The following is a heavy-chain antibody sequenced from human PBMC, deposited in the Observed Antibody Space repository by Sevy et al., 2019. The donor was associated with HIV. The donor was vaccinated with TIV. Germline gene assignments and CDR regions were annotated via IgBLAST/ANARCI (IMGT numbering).Heavy chain of an antibody. Sequence: GGSLRLSCTASGFTFSGYAMTWVRQALGKGLEWVLTISGSGDDTYYAGSVKGRFTISRDNSKNTLYLQMNTLRAEDTAVYFCAKAYYYDSRGYYFNWGQGTLVTVSS. V-gene: IGHV3-23*01. CDR2: ISGSGDDT. CDR3: AKAYYYDSRGYYFN. CDR1: GFTFSGYA. D-gene: IGHD3-22*01. J-gene: IGHJ4*02.